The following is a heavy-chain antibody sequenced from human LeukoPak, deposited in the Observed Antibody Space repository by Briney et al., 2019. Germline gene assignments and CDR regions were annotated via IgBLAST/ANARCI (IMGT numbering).Heavy chain of an antibody. Sequence: GGSLRLSCAASGFTFSDYYMSWIRQAPGKGLEWVSYISSSNTYTNYAGSVKGRFTISRDDAKNSLYLQMNSLRAEDTAVYYCARGDRVIDYWGQGTLVTVSS. J-gene: IGHJ4*02. D-gene: IGHD1-14*01. V-gene: IGHV3-11*05. CDR3: ARGDRVIDY. CDR1: GFTFSDYY. CDR2: ISSSNTYT.